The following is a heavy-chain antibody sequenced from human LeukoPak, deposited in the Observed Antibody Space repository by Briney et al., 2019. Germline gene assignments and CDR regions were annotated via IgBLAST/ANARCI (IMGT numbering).Heavy chain of an antibody. CDR2: IKQDGSEK. CDR1: GFTFSSYG. V-gene: IGHV3-7*03. D-gene: IGHD3-16*01. Sequence: GGSLRLSCAASGFTFSSYGMHWVRQAPGKGLEWVANIKQDGSEKYYLDPVKGRFTISRDNAKNSLYLQMSSLRAEDTAVYYCASGNPFGVYWGQGTLVTVSS. J-gene: IGHJ4*02. CDR3: ASGNPFGVY.